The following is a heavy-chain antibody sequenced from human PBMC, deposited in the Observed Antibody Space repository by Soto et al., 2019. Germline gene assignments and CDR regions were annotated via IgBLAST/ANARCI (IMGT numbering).Heavy chain of an antibody. Sequence: DVHLVESGGALVQRGGSLRLSCEASGFTFGDYWMSWVRQPPGKGLEWVAHMKKDGSEKYYVDSVKGRFTVSRDNTKNSLCLQMNSLRAEDSAVSYCAKLGSGYYTGLYFDSWGPGTLGTVSS. CDR1: GFTFGDYW. V-gene: IGHV3-7*03. CDR2: MKKDGSEK. CDR3: AKLGSGYYTGLYFDS. J-gene: IGHJ4*02. D-gene: IGHD3-3*01.